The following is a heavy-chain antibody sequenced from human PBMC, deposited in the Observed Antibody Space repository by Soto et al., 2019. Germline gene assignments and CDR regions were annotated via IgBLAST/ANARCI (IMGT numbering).Heavy chain of an antibody. Sequence: GESLKISCKGSGYSFTSYWISWVRQMPGKGLEWVGRIDPSDSYTNYSPSFQGHVTISADKSISTAYLQWSSLKASDTAMYYCARHKVVPPDPSDALDIWGQGTMVTVSS. V-gene: IGHV5-10-1*01. D-gene: IGHD2-2*01. J-gene: IGHJ3*02. CDR3: ARHKVVPPDPSDALDI. CDR1: GYSFTSYW. CDR2: IDPSDSYT.